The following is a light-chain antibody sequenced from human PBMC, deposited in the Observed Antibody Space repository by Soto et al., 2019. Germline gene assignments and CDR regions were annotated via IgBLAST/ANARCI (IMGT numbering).Light chain of an antibody. CDR3: SSYTSSSTLV. CDR1: SSDVGGYNY. V-gene: IGLV2-14*01. CDR2: DVS. Sequence: QSVLTQPASVSGSPGQSITISCTGTSSDVGGYNYVSWYQQHPGKAPKLMIYDVSNRPSGVSNRFSGSKSGNTASLTISGLQAEDEADYYFSSYTSSSTLVFGNGTKVXVL. J-gene: IGLJ1*01.